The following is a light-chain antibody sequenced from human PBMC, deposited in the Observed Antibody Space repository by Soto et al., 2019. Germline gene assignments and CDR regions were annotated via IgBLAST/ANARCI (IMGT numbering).Light chain of an antibody. CDR3: QKSNSAPVP. CDR1: QGISNY. CDR2: AAS. J-gene: IGKJ2*01. V-gene: IGKV1-27*01. Sequence: DIQLTQSPSALSASVGDRVTITCRASQGISNYLAWYQQKPGKAPKLLIYAASTLQSGVPSRFSGSGSGTDFTLTIASLQPEDVSTYFCQKSNSAPVPFGQGTKLEI.